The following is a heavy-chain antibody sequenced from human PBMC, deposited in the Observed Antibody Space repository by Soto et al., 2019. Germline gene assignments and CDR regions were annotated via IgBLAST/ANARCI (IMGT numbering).Heavy chain of an antibody. CDR2: TSYDGSNG. D-gene: IGHD6-19*01. Sequence: QVQLVESGGGVVQPGRSLRLSCVASGFTFSSSGMHWVRQAPGKGLEWVAVTSYDGSNGYYADSVRGRFTISRDNSKNTLYRQMNSLRAEDTAVYYCAKSPPAVAGYFDYWGQGTLVTVSS. J-gene: IGHJ4*02. CDR1: GFTFSSSG. V-gene: IGHV3-30*18. CDR3: AKSPPAVAGYFDY.